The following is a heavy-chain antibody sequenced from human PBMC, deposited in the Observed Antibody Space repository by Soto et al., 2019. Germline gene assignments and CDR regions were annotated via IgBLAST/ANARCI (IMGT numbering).Heavy chain of an antibody. J-gene: IGHJ5*02. V-gene: IGHV4-39*01. CDR1: GGSISSSSYY. CDR2: IYYSGST. Sequence: QLQLQESGPGLVKPSETLSLTCTVSGGSISSSSYYWGWIRQPPGKGLEWIGSIYYSGSTYYNPCLNRRVSIPVDTSKTLFSLKLSSVTAADTAVYYCARILRKSGGIDPWGQGTLVTVSS. CDR3: ARILRKSGGIDP. D-gene: IGHD3-10*01.